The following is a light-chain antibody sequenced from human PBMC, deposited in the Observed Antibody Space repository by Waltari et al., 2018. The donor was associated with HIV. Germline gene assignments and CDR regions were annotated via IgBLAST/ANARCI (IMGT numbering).Light chain of an antibody. CDR3: LLYGDSPRWT. CDR1: QTISVNF. J-gene: IGKJ1*01. Sequence: NVLTQSPGTLSLSPGDSVTLSCRTSQTISVNFLGWYQSKSGQAPRLLFYASSTRAPGIPDRFSAAGSDTGSGTDCTLMINRREPEDFATYYCLLYGDSPRWTFGPGTKV. V-gene: IGKV3-20*01. CDR2: ASS.